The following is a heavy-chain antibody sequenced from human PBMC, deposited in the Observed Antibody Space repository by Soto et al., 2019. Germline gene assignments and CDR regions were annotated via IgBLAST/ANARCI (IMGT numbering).Heavy chain of an antibody. Sequence: EVQLVESGGGLVQPGGSLRLSCAASGFTFSSHTMHWVRQAPGKGLEYVSTVCSNGGSTYYADSVRGRFTISRDNSKNTLYLQMGSLRADDMAVYYCARGLGSSWYYAFDIWGQGTMVTVSS. J-gene: IGHJ3*02. D-gene: IGHD6-13*01. CDR1: GFTFSSHT. CDR3: ARGLGSSWYYAFDI. V-gene: IGHV3-64*07. CDR2: VCSNGGST.